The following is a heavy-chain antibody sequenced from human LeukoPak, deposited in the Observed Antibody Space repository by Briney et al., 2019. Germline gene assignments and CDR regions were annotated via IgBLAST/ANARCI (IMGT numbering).Heavy chain of an antibody. Sequence: GASVKVSCKASGYTFTSYAMHWVRQAPGQRLEWMGWINAGNGNTKYSQKLQGRVTITRDTSASTAYMELSSLRSEDTAVYYCARDLLNYYGSGSPIGQVDPWGQGTLVTVSS. CDR2: INAGNGNT. D-gene: IGHD3-10*01. CDR3: ARDLLNYYGSGSPIGQVDP. V-gene: IGHV1-3*01. J-gene: IGHJ5*02. CDR1: GYTFTSYA.